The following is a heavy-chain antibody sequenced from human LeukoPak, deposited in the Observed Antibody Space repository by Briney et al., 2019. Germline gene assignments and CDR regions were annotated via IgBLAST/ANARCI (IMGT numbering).Heavy chain of an antibody. Sequence: SVKVSCKASGGTFSSYAISWVRQAPGQGLEWMRGIIPIFGTANYAQNIQARVTITADKSTSTAYMELSSLRSEDTAVYYCARDQEYSNYDLAPNYYYYYYMDVWDKGTTVTVSS. CDR1: GGTFSSYA. J-gene: IGHJ6*03. CDR3: ARDQEYSNYDLAPNYYYYYYMDV. CDR2: IIPIFGTA. D-gene: IGHD4-11*01. V-gene: IGHV1-69*06.